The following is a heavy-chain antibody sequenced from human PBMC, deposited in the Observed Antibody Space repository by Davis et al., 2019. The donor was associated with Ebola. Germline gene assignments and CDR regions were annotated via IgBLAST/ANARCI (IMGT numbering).Heavy chain of an antibody. CDR1: GYTFTSYY. CDR3: ARDGLQQYYYYGMDV. D-gene: IGHD5-18*01. J-gene: IGHJ6*02. V-gene: IGHV1-46*01. Sequence: ASVKVSCKASGYTFTSYYMHWVRQAPGQGLEWMGIINPSGGSTSYAQKFQGRVTMTRDTSTSTVYMELSSLRSEDTAVYYCARDGLQQYYYYGMDVWGQGTTVTVSS. CDR2: INPSGGST.